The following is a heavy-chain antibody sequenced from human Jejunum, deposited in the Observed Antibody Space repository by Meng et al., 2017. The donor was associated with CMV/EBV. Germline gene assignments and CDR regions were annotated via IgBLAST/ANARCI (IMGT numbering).Heavy chain of an antibody. CDR2: IYFIGDI. Sequence: QGQMQASGPGLVRPSETLALTCSVSGDSMSGYYWSWIRQSPGKRLEWIGYIYFIGDIKYNPSLKSRVAISPDTSKNQFSLRLTSVTAADTAVYYCARKGLDGWDYFDYWGQGILVTVSS. D-gene: IGHD3-10*01. CDR3: ARKGLDGWDYFDY. J-gene: IGHJ4*02. V-gene: IGHV4-59*01. CDR1: GDSMSGYY.